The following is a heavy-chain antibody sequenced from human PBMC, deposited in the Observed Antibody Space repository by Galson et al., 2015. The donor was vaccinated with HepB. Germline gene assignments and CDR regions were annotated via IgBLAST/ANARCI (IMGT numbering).Heavy chain of an antibody. CDR1: GFTFSSYE. CDR3: ARVLGELAAAGTYYYYYYGMDV. V-gene: IGHV3-48*03. Sequence: LRLSCAASGFTFSSYEMNWVRQAPGKGLEWVSYISSSGSTIYYADSVKGRFTISRDNAKNSLYLQMNSLRAEDTAVYYCARVLGELAAAGTYYYYYYGMDVWGQGTTVTVSS. J-gene: IGHJ6*02. CDR2: ISSSGSTI. D-gene: IGHD6-13*01.